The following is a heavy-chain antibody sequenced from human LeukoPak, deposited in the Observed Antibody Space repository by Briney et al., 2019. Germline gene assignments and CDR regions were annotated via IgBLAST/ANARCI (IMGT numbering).Heavy chain of an antibody. CDR2: ISGSGGST. Sequence: PGGSLRLSCAASGFTFSSYAMSWVRRAPGKGLEWVSAISGSGGSTYYADSVKGRFTISRDNSKNTLYLQMNSLRAEDTAVYYCAKASGQWLVYFDYWGQGTLVTVSS. CDR1: GFTFSSYA. D-gene: IGHD6-19*01. CDR3: AKASGQWLVYFDY. J-gene: IGHJ4*02. V-gene: IGHV3-23*01.